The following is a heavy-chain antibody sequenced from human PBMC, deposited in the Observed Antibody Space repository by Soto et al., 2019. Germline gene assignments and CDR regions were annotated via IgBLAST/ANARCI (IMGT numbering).Heavy chain of an antibody. CDR1: GYSFTSYG. CDR3: ARVHDVLRFLEWSPTHYYYYMDV. CDR2: VSGYTFDT. Sequence: ASVKVSCKASGYSFTSYGISWVRQAPGQGLEWMGWVSGYTFDTIYVQKFQGRVTMTTDTSTSTAHKELRSLKYEDTAVYYCARVHDVLRFLEWSPTHYYYYMDVWGKGTTVTVSS. J-gene: IGHJ6*03. D-gene: IGHD3-3*01. V-gene: IGHV1-18*01.